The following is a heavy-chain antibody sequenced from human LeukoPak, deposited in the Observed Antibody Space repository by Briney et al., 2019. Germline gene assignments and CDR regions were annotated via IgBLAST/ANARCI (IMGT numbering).Heavy chain of an antibody. CDR2: ISAGTSNI. J-gene: IGHJ4*02. CDR3: TRDSYCSSTSCYRGHFDS. CDR1: GFTFSSYG. Sequence: GGSLRLSCAASGFTFSSYGMHRVRQAPGKGLEWVSSISAGTSNIDYADSIKGRFTISRDNAKKSLYLQMNSLRAEDTAVYYCTRDSYCSSTSCYRGHFDSWGQGTLVTVSS. D-gene: IGHD2-2*01. V-gene: IGHV3-21*01.